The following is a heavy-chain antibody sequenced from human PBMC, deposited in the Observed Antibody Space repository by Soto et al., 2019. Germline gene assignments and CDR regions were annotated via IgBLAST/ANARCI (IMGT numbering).Heavy chain of an antibody. V-gene: IGHV1-18*01. D-gene: IGHD3-10*01. J-gene: IGHJ4*01. CDR2: ISNHNGGT. Sequence: QVQLVQSGDEVKKPGASVKVSCKATGYTFTRHGITWVRQAPGQGLEWMGWISNHNGGTTYAPKLQDRVTLTTDISTSTAYMEMMSLTSDDTAVYYCARDISYGSGTCYGYWGHGTLVTVSS. CDR1: GYTFTRHG. CDR3: ARDISYGSGTCYGY.